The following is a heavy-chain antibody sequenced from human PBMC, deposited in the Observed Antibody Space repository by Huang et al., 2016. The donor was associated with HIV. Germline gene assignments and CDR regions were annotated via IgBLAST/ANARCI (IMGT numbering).Heavy chain of an antibody. CDR3: ARDRRPYSGSYLGY. CDR1: GNTFSGYG. J-gene: IGHJ4*02. CDR2: ISGYNGNT. Sequence: QVQLVQSGAEVKKPGASVKVSCKASGNTFSGYGISWVRQAPGQGLEWMGWISGYNGNTNYVYNLQGRVTMTTDTSTSTAYMELRSLRSDDTAVYYCARDRRPYSGSYLGYWGQGTLVTVSS. V-gene: IGHV1-18*04. D-gene: IGHD1-26*01.